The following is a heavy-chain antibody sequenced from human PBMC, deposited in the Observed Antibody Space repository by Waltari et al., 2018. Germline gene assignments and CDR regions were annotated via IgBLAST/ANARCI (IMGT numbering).Heavy chain of an antibody. D-gene: IGHD6-13*01. J-gene: IGHJ6*03. Sequence: QVQLVQSGAEVKKPGSSVKVSCKASGGTFSSYAISWVRQAPGQGLEWMGGIIPIFGTANYAQKFQGRVTITTDESTSTAYMELSSLRSEDTAVYYCARDNHSGSSSWYYYYYMDVWGKGTTVTVSS. CDR1: GGTFSSYA. V-gene: IGHV1-69*05. CDR2: IIPIFGTA. CDR3: ARDNHSGSSSWYYYYYMDV.